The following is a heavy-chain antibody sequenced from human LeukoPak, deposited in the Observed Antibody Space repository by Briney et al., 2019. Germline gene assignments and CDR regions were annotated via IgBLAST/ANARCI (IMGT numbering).Heavy chain of an antibody. D-gene: IGHD5-12*01. J-gene: IGHJ5*02. V-gene: IGHV4-4*07. CDR2: IYTSGST. CDR1: GGSISSYY. CDR3: ARDKEWLLAYNWFDP. Sequence: SETLSLTCTVSGGSISSYYWSWIRQPPGKGLEWIGRIYTSGSTNYNPSLKSRVTMSVDTSKNQFSLKLSSVTAADTAVYYCARDKEWLLAYNWFDPWGQGTLVTVSS.